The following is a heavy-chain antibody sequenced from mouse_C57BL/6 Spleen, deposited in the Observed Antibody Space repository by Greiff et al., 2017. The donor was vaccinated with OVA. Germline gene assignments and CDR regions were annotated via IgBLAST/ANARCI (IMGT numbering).Heavy chain of an antibody. V-gene: IGHV3-6*01. CDR3: ARAVYYDYDGWYFDV. CDR1: GYSITSGYY. J-gene: IGHJ1*03. CDR2: ISYDGSN. D-gene: IGHD2-4*01. Sequence: EVKLMESGPGLVKPSQSLSLTCSVTGYSITSGYYWNWIRQFPGNKLEWMGYISYDGSNNYNPSLKNRISITRDTSKNQFFLKLNSVTTEDTATYYCARAVYYDYDGWYFDVWGTGTTVTVSS.